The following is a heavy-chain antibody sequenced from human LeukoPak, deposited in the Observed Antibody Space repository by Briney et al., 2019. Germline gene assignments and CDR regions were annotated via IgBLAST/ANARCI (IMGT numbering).Heavy chain of an antibody. D-gene: IGHD3-16*01. Sequence: PGGSLRLSCAASGFTFSSYGMNWVRQAPGKGLEWVAVISYGGSDKYYADSVKGRFTISRDNSKNTLYLQMNSLRAEDTAVYYCARDVMADLVWGQGTLVTVSS. CDR2: ISYGGSDK. V-gene: IGHV3-30*03. CDR3: ARDVMADLV. J-gene: IGHJ4*02. CDR1: GFTFSSYG.